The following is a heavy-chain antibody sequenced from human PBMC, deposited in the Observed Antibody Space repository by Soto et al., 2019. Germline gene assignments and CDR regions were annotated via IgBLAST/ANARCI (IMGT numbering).Heavy chain of an antibody. V-gene: IGHV1-2*02. CDR3: AREPGTEKPEGGDF. CDR1: GYTFSDYY. J-gene: IGHJ4*02. CDR2: INPNSGGT. Sequence: ASVKVSCKASGYTFSDYYIHWVRQAPGQGLEWMGWINPNSGGTKYAPKFQGGVTMTRDTPLTTAHMELSRLRSGDPAVYYCAREPGTEKPEGGDFWGQGTLASVFS. D-gene: IGHD1-7*01.